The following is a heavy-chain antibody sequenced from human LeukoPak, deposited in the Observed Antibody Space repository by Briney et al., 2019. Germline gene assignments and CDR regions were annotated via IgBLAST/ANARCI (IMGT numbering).Heavy chain of an antibody. V-gene: IGHV1-69*06. CDR1: GGTFSSYA. CDR2: IIPIFGTA. D-gene: IGHD5-12*01. Sequence: SVKVSCKASGGTFSSYAISWVRQAPGQGLEWTGGIIPIFGTANYAQKFQGRVTITADKSTSTAYMELSSLRSEDTAVYYCAREGVDIVATYFDYWGQGTLVTVSS. CDR3: AREGVDIVATYFDY. J-gene: IGHJ4*02.